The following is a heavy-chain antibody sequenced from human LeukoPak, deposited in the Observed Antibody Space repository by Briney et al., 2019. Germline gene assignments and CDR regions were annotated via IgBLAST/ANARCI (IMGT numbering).Heavy chain of an antibody. CDR2: INPNSGGT. D-gene: IGHD2-15*01. V-gene: IGHV1-2*02. CDR3: ARGCSGGSCPPAY. CDR1: GYTFSGYY. Sequence: ASVKVSCKASGYTFSGYYMHWVRQAPGQGLEWMGWINPNSGGTNYAQKFQGRVTMTRDTSISTAYMELSRLRSDDTAVYYCARGCSGGSCPPAYWGQGTLVTVSS. J-gene: IGHJ4*02.